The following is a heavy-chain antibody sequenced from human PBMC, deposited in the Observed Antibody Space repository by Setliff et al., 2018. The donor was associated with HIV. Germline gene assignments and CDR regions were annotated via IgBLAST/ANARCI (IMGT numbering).Heavy chain of an antibody. CDR2: IYYSGST. V-gene: IGHV4-39*07. CDR3: AGGPGYCSGGTCYPGGWFDP. D-gene: IGHD2-15*01. Sequence: TLSLTCTVSGGSISSSSYYWGWIRQPPGKGLEWIGSIYYSGSTYYNPSLKSRVTISVDMSKNQSSLRLSSVTAADTAVYYCAGGPGYCSGGTCYPGGWFDPWGQGTLVTVSS. J-gene: IGHJ5*02. CDR1: GGSISSSSYY.